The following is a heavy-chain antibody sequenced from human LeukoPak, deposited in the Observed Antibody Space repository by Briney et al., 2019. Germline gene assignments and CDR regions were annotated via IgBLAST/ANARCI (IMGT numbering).Heavy chain of an antibody. CDR3: AGHHPRNTVDF. V-gene: IGHV4-34*01. J-gene: IGHJ4*02. Sequence: SEALSLTCTVYGGSFSGYYWSWIRQAPGKGLEWIGEINHAGSTNYNPSLKSRVTISLDTSKNHLSLKLSSVTAADTAVYYCAGHHPRNTVDFWGQGTLVTVSS. CDR2: INHAGST. CDR1: GGSFSGYY. D-gene: IGHD2/OR15-2a*01.